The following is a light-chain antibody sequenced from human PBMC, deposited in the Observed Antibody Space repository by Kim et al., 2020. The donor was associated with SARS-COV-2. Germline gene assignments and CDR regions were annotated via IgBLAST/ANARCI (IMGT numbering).Light chain of an antibody. CDR2: RDG. J-gene: IGLJ1*01. CDR3: QVLDTSTEVV. CDR1: NIGSKN. Sequence: SYELTQPLSESVALGQTARITCGGDNIGSKNVHWYQQKPGQAPVLVIYRDGNRPSGIPERFSGSNSGNTATLTISGAHVGDEADYYCQVLDTSTEVVFG. V-gene: IGLV3-9*01.